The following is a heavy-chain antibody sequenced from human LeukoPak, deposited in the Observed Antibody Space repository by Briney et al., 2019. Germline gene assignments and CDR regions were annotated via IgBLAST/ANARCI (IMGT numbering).Heavy chain of an antibody. V-gene: IGHV4-39*01. J-gene: IGHJ4*02. CDR3: ARGGSRDYYDSSGLLDY. D-gene: IGHD3-22*01. CDR2: IYYSGST. Sequence: SETLSLTCTVSGGSISSSSYYWGWIRQPPGKGLEWIGSIYYSGSTYYNPSLKSRVTISVDTSKNQFSLKLSSVTAADTAVYYCARGGSRDYYDSSGLLDYWGQGTLVTVSS. CDR1: GGSISSSSYY.